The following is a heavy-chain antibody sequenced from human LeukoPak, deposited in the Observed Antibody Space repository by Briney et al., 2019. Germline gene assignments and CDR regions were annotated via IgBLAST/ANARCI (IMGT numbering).Heavy chain of an antibody. J-gene: IGHJ1*01. CDR3: ARGGSSWYRVYFQH. D-gene: IGHD6-13*01. V-gene: IGHV3-23*01. CDR1: GFTFRSYA. CDR2: ISGSGAKT. Sequence: GGSLRLSCEASGFTFRSYAMTWVRQAPGKGLEWVSAISGSGAKTYYADSVKGRFTISRDNSRNTLYLQMNSLRVEDTAVYYCARGGSSWYRVYFQHWGQGTLVTVSS.